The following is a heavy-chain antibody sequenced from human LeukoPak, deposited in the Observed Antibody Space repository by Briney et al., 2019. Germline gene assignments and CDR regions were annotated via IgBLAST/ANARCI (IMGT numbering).Heavy chain of an antibody. CDR2: ISSSSSYI. CDR3: AKEGTVRGRDLGNYYFDC. CDR1: GFTFSSYS. V-gene: IGHV3-21*04. Sequence: GGSLRLSCAASGFTFSSYSMNWVRQAPGKGLEWVSFISSSSSYIYYADSVKGRFTISRDNSKNTLFLQLNSLRAEDTAVYYCAKEGTVRGRDLGNYYFDCWGQGTLVTVSS. D-gene: IGHD3-16*01. J-gene: IGHJ4*02.